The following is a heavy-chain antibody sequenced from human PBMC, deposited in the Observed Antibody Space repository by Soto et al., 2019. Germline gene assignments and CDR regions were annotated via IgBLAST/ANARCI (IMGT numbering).Heavy chain of an antibody. V-gene: IGHV3-48*03. CDR2: IDTRGSTI. D-gene: IGHD3-22*01. CDR3: ATMNGYFEY. CDR1: GFTFSTYE. J-gene: IGHJ4*02. Sequence: PGGSLRFSCAASGFTFSTYEMNWVRQAPGKGLEWVSYIDTRGSTIYYADSVKGRFTISRDNAKNTLYLHMNSLRAEDTAMYYCATMNGYFEYWGQGTPVTVSS.